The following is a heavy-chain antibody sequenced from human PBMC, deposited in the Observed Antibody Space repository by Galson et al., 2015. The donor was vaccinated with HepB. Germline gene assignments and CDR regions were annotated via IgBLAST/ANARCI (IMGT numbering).Heavy chain of an antibody. CDR2: ISGSGASI. J-gene: IGHJ3*02. D-gene: IGHD4-17*01. CDR3: VRDDDGGYEDVYAFDI. V-gene: IGHV3-21*06. CDR1: GFTFSDYS. Sequence: SLRLSCAASGFTFSDYSMNWVRQAPGKGLEWVASISGSGASIHYADSMKGRLTISRDNAGSSLSLQMHSLRVEDTAVYYCVRDDDGGYEDVYAFDIWGQGTLVAVSS.